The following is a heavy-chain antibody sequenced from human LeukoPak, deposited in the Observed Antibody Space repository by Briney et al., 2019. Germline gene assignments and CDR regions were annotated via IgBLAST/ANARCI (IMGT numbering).Heavy chain of an antibody. CDR3: ARDSSWIQLGYYFDY. D-gene: IGHD5-18*01. CDR1: GGAISSGSYY. Sequence: PSQTLSLTCTVSGGAISSGSYYWSWIRQPAGKGLEWIGRIYTSGSTNYNPSLKSRVTISVDTSKNQFSLKLSSVTAADTAVYYCARDSSWIQLGYYFDYWGQGTLVTVS. J-gene: IGHJ4*02. V-gene: IGHV4-61*02. CDR2: IYTSGST.